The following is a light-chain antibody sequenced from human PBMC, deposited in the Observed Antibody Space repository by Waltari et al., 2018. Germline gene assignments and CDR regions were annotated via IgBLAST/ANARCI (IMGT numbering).Light chain of an antibody. CDR1: ALSNYL. CDR2: KDN. V-gene: IGLV3-25*03. J-gene: IGLJ3*02. CDR3: QSADNSGTALL. Sequence: SYELTQPPSASVSPGQTDKITSSGDALSNYLGYWYQQKPGQAPVLVIYKDNERSSGIPERFSGSSSGKTVTLTISGVQAEDEADYYCQSADNSGTALLFGGGTKLTV.